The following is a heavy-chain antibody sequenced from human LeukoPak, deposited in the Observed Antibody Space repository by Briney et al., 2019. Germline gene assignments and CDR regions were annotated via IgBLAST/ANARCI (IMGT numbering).Heavy chain of an antibody. J-gene: IGHJ4*02. CDR1: GGTFSSYA. CDR2: IIPIFGTA. Sequence: SVKVSCKASGGTFSSYAISWARQAPGQGLEWMGGIIPIFGTANYAQKFQGRVTITADESTCTAYMELSSLRSEDTAVYYCAREAALRWVFDYWGQGTLVTVSS. D-gene: IGHD4-23*01. CDR3: AREAALRWVFDY. V-gene: IGHV1-69*13.